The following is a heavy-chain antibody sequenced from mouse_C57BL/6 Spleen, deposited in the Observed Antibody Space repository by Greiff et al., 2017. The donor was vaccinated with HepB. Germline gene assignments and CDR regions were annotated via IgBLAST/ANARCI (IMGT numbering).Heavy chain of an antibody. V-gene: IGHV1-19*01. D-gene: IGHD1-1*01. CDR2: INPYNGGT. CDR1: GYTFTDYY. CDR3: ARRDYYGSSYWFAY. J-gene: IGHJ3*01. Sequence: VQLKQSGPVLVKPGASVKMSCKASGYTFTDYYMNWVKQSHGKSLEWIGVINPYNGGTSYNQKFKGKATLTVDKSSSTAYMELNSLTSEDSAVYYCARRDYYGSSYWFAYWGQGTLVTVSA.